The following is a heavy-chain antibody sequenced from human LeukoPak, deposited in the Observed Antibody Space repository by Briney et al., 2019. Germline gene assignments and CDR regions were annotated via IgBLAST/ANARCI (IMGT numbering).Heavy chain of an antibody. V-gene: IGHV3-23*01. CDR1: GFTFSIYA. J-gene: IGHJ4*02. CDR3: AKDYDAVWGGTDY. CDR2: ISGSGGST. Sequence: PGGSLRLSCAASGFTFSIYAMSWVRQAPGKGLEWVSAISGSGGSTYYADSVKGRFTISRDNSKNTLYLQMNSLRAEDTAVYYCAKDYDAVWGGTDYWGQGILVTASS. D-gene: IGHD3-16*01.